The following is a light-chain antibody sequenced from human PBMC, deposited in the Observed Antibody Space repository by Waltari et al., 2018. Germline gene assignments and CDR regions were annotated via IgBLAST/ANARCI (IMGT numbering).Light chain of an antibody. V-gene: IGKV3-11*01. CDR2: DAT. CDR1: QSVGSF. CDR3: QQRSDWPIT. Sequence: EIVLTQSPATLSLSPGERATLSCRASQSVGSFLAWYQQIPGQPPRLLIYDATNRATGIPARFSSSGSGTDFTLTISSLEPEDFVVYYCQQRSDWPITFGQGTRLEIK. J-gene: IGKJ5*01.